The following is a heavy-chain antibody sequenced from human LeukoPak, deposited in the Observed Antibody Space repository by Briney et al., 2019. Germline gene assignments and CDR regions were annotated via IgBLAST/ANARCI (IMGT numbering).Heavy chain of an antibody. Sequence: GSSVKVSCTASGGTFSSSTINWVRQAPGQGLEWMGLIIPLFDTSNYAQEFQGRVTITADESTSTVYMELRSLTSDDTAVYYCARVRDESGFDPWGQGTLVTVSS. CDR3: ARVRDESGFDP. CDR1: GGTFSSST. J-gene: IGHJ5*02. D-gene: IGHD3-9*01. CDR2: IIPLFDTS. V-gene: IGHV1-69*01.